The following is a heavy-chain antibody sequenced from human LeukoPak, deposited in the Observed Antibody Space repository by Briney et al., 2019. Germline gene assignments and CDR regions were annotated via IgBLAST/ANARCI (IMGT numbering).Heavy chain of an antibody. CDR3: ARGNPRQDSSSEYVY. J-gene: IGHJ4*02. CDR1: GYTFTSYD. CDR2: MNPNSGNT. Sequence: GASVKVSCKASGYTFTSYDINWVRQAPGQGLEWMGWMNPNSGNTGYAQKFQGRVTMTRNTSISTAYMELSSLRSEDTAVYYCARGNPRQDSSSEYVYWGQGTLVTVSS. D-gene: IGHD6-6*01. V-gene: IGHV1-8*01.